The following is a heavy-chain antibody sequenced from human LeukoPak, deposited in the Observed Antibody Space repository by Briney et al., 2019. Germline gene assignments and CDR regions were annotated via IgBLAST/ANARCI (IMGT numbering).Heavy chain of an antibody. CDR2: IYYSGST. J-gene: IGHJ4*02. CDR1: GGAVSSYY. V-gene: IGHV4-39*01. Sequence: SETLSLTCTVSGGAVSSYYCGWIRQPPGKGLEWIGSIYYSGSTYYHPSLKSRVTISVDTSKNQFSLKLSSVTAADTAVYYCAITRYSSSWLFDYWGQGTLVTVSS. CDR3: AITRYSSSWLFDY. D-gene: IGHD6-13*01.